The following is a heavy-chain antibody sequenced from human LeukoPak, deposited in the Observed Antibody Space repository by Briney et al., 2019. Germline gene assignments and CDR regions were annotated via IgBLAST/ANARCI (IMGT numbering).Heavy chain of an antibody. CDR2: INHSGST. J-gene: IGHJ3*02. CDR1: GGSFSGYY. CDR3: ARGLTIWFGESDDAFDI. Sequence: SETLSLTCAVYGGSFSGYYWSWIRQPPGKGLEWIGEINHSGSTNYNPSLKSRVTISVDTSKNQFSLKLSSVTAADTAVYYCARGLTIWFGESDDAFDIWGQGTMVTVS. V-gene: IGHV4-34*01. D-gene: IGHD3-10*01.